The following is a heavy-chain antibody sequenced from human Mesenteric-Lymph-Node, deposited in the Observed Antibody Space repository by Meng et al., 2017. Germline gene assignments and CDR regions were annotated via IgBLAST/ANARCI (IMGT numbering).Heavy chain of an antibody. CDR3: SRDQAKHDAFEM. Sequence: SETLSLTCTVSGASISSGGYYWTSIRQPAGKGLEWIGRIYSSGNTNYNPSLKSRVTISIDTSKNQFSLILTSVTAADTALYYCSRDQAKHDAFEMWGQGTMVTVSS. CDR2: IYSSGNT. D-gene: IGHD4/OR15-4a*01. V-gene: IGHV4-61*02. J-gene: IGHJ3*02. CDR1: GASISSGGYY.